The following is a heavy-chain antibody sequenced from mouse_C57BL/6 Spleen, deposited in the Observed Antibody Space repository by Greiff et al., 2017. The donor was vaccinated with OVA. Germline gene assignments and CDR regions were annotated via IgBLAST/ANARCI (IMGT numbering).Heavy chain of an antibody. D-gene: IGHD1-1*01. Sequence: VQLKESGPELVKPGASVKISCKASGYSFTDYNMNWVKQSNGKSLEWIGVINPNYGTTSYNQKFKGKATLTVDQSSSTAYMQLNSLTSEDSAVYYCARITTVVATYNFDVWGTGTTVTVSS. CDR1: GYSFTDYN. CDR2: INPNYGTT. J-gene: IGHJ1*03. CDR3: ARITTVVATYNFDV. V-gene: IGHV1-39*01.